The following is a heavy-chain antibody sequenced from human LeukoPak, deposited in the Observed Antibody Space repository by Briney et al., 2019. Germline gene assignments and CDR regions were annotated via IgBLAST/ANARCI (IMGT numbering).Heavy chain of an antibody. D-gene: IGHD3-10*01. CDR2: IYYSGST. V-gene: IGHV4-59*12. Sequence: SETLSLTCTVSGGSISSYYWSWIRQPPGKGLEWIGYIYYSGSTNYNPSLKSRVTISVDTSKNQFSLKLSSVTAADTAVYYCARLAMVRGVIISHFDYWGQGTLVTVSS. CDR3: ARLAMVRGVIISHFDY. CDR1: GGSISSYY. J-gene: IGHJ4*02.